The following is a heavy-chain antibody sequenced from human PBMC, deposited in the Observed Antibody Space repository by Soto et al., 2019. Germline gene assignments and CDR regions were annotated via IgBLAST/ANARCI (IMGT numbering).Heavy chain of an antibody. D-gene: IGHD6-6*01. Sequence: EVPLLESVGGLVQPGESMRLSCAASGFTCSSYAMSWGRQAPGKVLEWVSVISGSDDSTYYADSVKGRFTISRDNSKNTLYLQMNRLRAEDTAVYYCEKRSSSSKFDYWGHGTLVTVSS. CDR1: GFTCSSYA. V-gene: IGHV3-23*01. CDR3: EKRSSSSKFDY. CDR2: ISGSDDST. J-gene: IGHJ4*01.